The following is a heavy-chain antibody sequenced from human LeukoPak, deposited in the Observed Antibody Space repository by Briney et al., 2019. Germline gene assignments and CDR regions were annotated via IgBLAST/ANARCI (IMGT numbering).Heavy chain of an antibody. CDR2: INAGNGNT. V-gene: IGHV1-3*01. J-gene: IGHJ5*02. D-gene: IGHD6-13*01. CDR3: ARDRNRVAAAGTRVGWFDP. Sequence: ASVKVSCKASGYTFTSYAMHWVRQAPGQRLEWMGWINAGNGNTKYSQKFQGRVTITRDTAASTAYMELSSLRSEDTAVYYCARDRNRVAAAGTRVGWFDPWGQGTLVTVSS. CDR1: GYTFTSYA.